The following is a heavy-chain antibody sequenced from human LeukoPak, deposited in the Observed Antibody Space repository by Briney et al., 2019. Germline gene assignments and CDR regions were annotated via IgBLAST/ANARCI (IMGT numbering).Heavy chain of an antibody. CDR3: ASDREYCSGGNCYSNTLDY. D-gene: IGHD2-15*01. V-gene: IGHV3-33*01. CDR2: IWYDGSNK. CDR1: GFIFSSYG. J-gene: IGHJ4*02. Sequence: GSLRLSCAASGFIFSSYGMHWVRQAPGKGLEWVAVIWYDGSNKYYADSVKGRFTISRDNSKNTLYLQMNSLRAEDTAVYYCASDREYCSGGNCYSNTLDYWGQGTLVTVSS.